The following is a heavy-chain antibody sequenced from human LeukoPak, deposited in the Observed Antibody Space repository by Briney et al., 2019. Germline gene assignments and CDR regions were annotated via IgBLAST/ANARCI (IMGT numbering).Heavy chain of an antibody. Sequence: GGSLRLSCAASGFTFSDYYMSWIRQAPGKGLEWVSYISSSGSTIYYADSVKGRFTISRDNAKNSLYLQMNSLRAEDTALYYCARAYYDILTGYYPNDAFDIWGQGTMVTVSS. D-gene: IGHD3-9*01. J-gene: IGHJ3*02. CDR3: ARAYYDILTGYYPNDAFDI. CDR1: GFTFSDYY. CDR2: ISSSGSTI. V-gene: IGHV3-11*04.